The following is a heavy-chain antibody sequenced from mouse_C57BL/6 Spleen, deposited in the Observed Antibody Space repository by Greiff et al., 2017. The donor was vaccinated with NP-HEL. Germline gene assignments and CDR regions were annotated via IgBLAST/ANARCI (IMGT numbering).Heavy chain of an antibody. J-gene: IGHJ1*03. D-gene: IGHD2-3*01. CDR2: INPGSGGT. Sequence: QVQLKQSGAELVRPGTSVKVSCKASGYAFTNYLIEWVKQRPGQGLEWIGVINPGSGGTNYNEKFKGKATLTADKSSSTAYMQLSSLTSEDSAVYFCAIYDGYPYWYFDVWGTGTTVTVSS. V-gene: IGHV1-54*01. CDR3: AIYDGYPYWYFDV. CDR1: GYAFTNYL.